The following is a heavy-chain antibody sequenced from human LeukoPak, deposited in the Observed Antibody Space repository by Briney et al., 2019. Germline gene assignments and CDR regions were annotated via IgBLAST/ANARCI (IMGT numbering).Heavy chain of an antibody. V-gene: IGHV3-66*01. D-gene: IGHD3-16*01. CDR3: ARDSESGGYPLDY. Sequence: GGSLRLSCAASGFTVSSNYMSWVRQAPGKGLEWVSVIYSGGSTYYADSVKGRFTISRDNAKNSLYLQMNSLRAEDTAVYYCARDSESGGYPLDYWGQGTLVTVSS. CDR1: GFTVSSNY. CDR2: IYSGGST. J-gene: IGHJ4*02.